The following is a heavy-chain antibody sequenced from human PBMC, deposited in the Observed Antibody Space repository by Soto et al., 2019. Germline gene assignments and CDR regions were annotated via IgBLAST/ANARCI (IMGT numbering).Heavy chain of an antibody. CDR2: ISAYNGNT. V-gene: IGHV1-18*01. CDR3: ARDPLTMVRDANWFDP. D-gene: IGHD3-10*01. J-gene: IGHJ5*02. Sequence: ASVKVSCKASGYTFTSYGISWVRQAPGQGLEWMGWISAYNGNTNYAQKLQGRVTMTTDTSTSTAYMELRSLRSDDTAVYYCARDPLTMVRDANWFDPWGQGTLVTVSS. CDR1: GYTFTSYG.